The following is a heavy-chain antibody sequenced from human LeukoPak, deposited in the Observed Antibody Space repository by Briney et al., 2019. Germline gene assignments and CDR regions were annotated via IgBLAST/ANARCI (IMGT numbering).Heavy chain of an antibody. V-gene: IGHV3-21*01. CDR1: GFTFSSYS. J-gene: IGHJ4*02. Sequence: GGSLRLSCAASGFTFSSYSMNWVRQAPGKGLEWVSSISSSSSYIYYADPVKGRFPISRDNAKNSLYLQMNSLRAEDTAVYYCARDDYYYGSGSPIDYWGQGTLVTVSS. D-gene: IGHD3-10*01. CDR3: ARDDYYYGSGSPIDY. CDR2: ISSSSSYI.